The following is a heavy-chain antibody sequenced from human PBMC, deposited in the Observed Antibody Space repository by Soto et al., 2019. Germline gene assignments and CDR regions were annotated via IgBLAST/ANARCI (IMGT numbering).Heavy chain of an antibody. Sequence: GASVKVSCKASGYTFTSYGISWVRQAPGQGLEWMGCISAYIANTNYAQKLQGRVTMTTDTSTSTAYMELRSLRSDDTAVYYCARGHTWDTIFGVVIISPDDAFDIWGQGTMVTVSS. CDR3: ARGHTWDTIFGVVIISPDDAFDI. D-gene: IGHD3-3*01. CDR2: ISAYIANT. V-gene: IGHV1-18*04. CDR1: GYTFTSYG. J-gene: IGHJ3*02.